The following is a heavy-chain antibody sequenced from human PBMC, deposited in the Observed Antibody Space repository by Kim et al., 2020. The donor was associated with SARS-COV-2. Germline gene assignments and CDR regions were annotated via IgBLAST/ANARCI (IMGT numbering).Heavy chain of an antibody. D-gene: IGHD3-10*01. J-gene: IGHJ6*02. Sequence: YADSVKGRFTISRDNSKNTLYLQMNSLRAEDTAVYYCARSRISGEGPMDVWGQGTTVTVSS. CDR3: ARSRISGEGPMDV. V-gene: IGHV3-30*01.